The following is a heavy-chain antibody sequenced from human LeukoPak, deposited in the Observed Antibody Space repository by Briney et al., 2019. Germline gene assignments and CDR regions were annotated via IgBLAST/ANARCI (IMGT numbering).Heavy chain of an antibody. D-gene: IGHD3-22*01. J-gene: IGHJ4*02. CDR2: ISYDGSNK. Sequence: GGSLRLSCAASGFTFSSYAMHWVRQAPGKGLEWVAVISYDGSNKYYADSVKGRFTISRDNSKNTLYLQMNSLRAEDTAVYYCARDYSSGGYWGQGTLVTVSS. CDR1: GFTFSSYA. V-gene: IGHV3-30-3*01. CDR3: ARDYSSGGY.